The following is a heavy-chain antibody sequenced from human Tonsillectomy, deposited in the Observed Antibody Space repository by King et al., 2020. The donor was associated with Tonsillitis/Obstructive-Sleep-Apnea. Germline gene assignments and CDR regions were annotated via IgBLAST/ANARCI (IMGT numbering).Heavy chain of an antibody. D-gene: IGHD3-10*01. CDR2: IVVGSGNT. CDR1: GFTFTRSA. V-gene: IGHV1-58*01. J-gene: IGHJ4*02. Sequence: QLVESGPEVKKPGNSVKVSCKASGFTFTRSAVQWVRQARGQRLEWIGWIVVGSGNTYYAQKFQERFTITRDISTSTAYLELSSLRSEDTAFYYCAAGYYYGSGSFFGYWGQGTLVTVSS. CDR3: AAGYYYGSGSFFGY.